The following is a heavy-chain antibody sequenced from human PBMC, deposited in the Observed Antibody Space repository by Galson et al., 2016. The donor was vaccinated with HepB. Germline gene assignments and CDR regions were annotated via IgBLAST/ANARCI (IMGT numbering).Heavy chain of an antibody. V-gene: IGHV3-30*04. CDR1: GFSITSHA. D-gene: IGHD6-25*01. Sequence: SLRLSCAASGFSITSHAMHWVRQAPGRGLEWVAAVNYDGKRKYYKDSLKGRFTISRDTSKNTVYLQMDSLRRDDTALFYCAKEGGVSGYAFDIWGQGTMVTVSS. J-gene: IGHJ3*02. CDR2: VNYDGKRK. CDR3: AKEGGVSGYAFDI.